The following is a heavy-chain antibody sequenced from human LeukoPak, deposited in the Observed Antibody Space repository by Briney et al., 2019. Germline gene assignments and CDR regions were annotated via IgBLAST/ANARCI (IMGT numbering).Heavy chain of an antibody. V-gene: IGHV3-21*01. D-gene: IGHD3-16*01. CDR3: ARDWAWGGFDH. CDR1: GFTFSIYS. Sequence: GGSLRLSCAASGFTFSIYSMNWVRQAPGKGLEWVSSISSGSSYIYYADSVEGRFTISRDNAKNSLYLQMNSLRADDTAIYYCARDWAWGGFDHWGQGALVTVSP. CDR2: ISSGSSYI. J-gene: IGHJ4*02.